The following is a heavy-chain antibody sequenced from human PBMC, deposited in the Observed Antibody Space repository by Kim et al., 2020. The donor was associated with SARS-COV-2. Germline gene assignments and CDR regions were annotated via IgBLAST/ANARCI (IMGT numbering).Heavy chain of an antibody. D-gene: IGHD3-10*01. V-gene: IGHV3-30*01. Sequence: KGRLTISRDNSKNTLYLQMNSLRAEDTAVYYCARDPLLWFGELPNDAFDIWGQGTMVTVSS. J-gene: IGHJ3*02. CDR3: ARDPLLWFGELPNDAFDI.